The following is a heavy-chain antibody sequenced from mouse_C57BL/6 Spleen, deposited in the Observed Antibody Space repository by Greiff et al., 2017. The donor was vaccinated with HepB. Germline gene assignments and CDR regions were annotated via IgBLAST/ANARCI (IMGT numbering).Heavy chain of an antibody. J-gene: IGHJ2*01. V-gene: IGHV5-4*01. D-gene: IGHD3-2*01. CDR1: GFTFSSYA. CDR3: ARARLDSPYFDY. CDR2: ISDGGSYT. Sequence: EVQVVESGGGLVKPGGSLKLSCAASGFTFSSYAMSWVRQTPEKRLEWVATISDGGSYTYYPDNVKGRFTISRDNAKNNLYLQMSHLKSEDTAMYYCARARLDSPYFDYWGQGTTLTVSS.